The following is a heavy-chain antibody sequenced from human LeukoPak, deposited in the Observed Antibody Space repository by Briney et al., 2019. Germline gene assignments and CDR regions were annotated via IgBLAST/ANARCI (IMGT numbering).Heavy chain of an antibody. Sequence: SSETLSLTCAVSGGSISSGGYSWSWIRQPPGKGLEWIGYTYHSGSTYYNPSLKSRVTISVDRSKNQFSLKLSSVTAADTAVYYCARVFTMVRGVTNDAFDIWGQGTMVTVSS. CDR1: GGSISSGGYS. V-gene: IGHV4-30-2*01. CDR3: ARVFTMVRGVTNDAFDI. D-gene: IGHD3-10*01. J-gene: IGHJ3*02. CDR2: TYHSGST.